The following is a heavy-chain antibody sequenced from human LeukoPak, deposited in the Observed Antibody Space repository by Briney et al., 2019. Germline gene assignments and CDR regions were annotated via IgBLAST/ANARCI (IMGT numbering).Heavy chain of an antibody. CDR1: GYTFNSYG. D-gene: IGHD3-3*01. Sequence: ASLKVSCKASGYTFNSYGISWVRQAPGQGLEWMGWVSAYNGNTNYAQKLQGRVTMTTDTSTSTAYMELRSLRSDDTAVYYCARAVSYYDFWSGYFCWFDPWGQGTLVTVSS. CDR2: VSAYNGNT. CDR3: ARAVSYYDFWSGYFCWFDP. V-gene: IGHV1-18*01. J-gene: IGHJ5*02.